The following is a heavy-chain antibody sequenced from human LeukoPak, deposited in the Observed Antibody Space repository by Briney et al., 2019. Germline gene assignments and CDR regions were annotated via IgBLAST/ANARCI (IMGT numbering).Heavy chain of an antibody. Sequence: PSQTLSLTCTVSGGSISSGGYYWSWIRQHPGKGLEWIGYVYYSGSTYYNPSLKSRVTISVDTSKNQFSPKLSSVTAADTAVYYCATTRRQWQLNWFDPWGQGILVTVSS. CDR2: VYYSGST. V-gene: IGHV4-31*03. CDR1: GGSISSGGYY. CDR3: ATTRRQWQLNWFDP. D-gene: IGHD6-19*01. J-gene: IGHJ5*02.